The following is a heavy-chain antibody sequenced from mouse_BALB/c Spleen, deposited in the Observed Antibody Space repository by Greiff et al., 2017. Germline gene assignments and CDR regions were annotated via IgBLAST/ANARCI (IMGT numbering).Heavy chain of an antibody. CDR3: ARRDGNFYYAMDY. D-gene: IGHD2-1*01. V-gene: IGHV3-2*02. CDR1: GYSITSDYA. J-gene: IGHJ4*01. Sequence: EVMLVESGPGLVKPSQSLSLTCTVTGYSITSDYAWNWIRQFPGNKLEWMGYISYSGSTSYNPSLKSRISITRDTSKNQFFLQLNSVTTEDTATYYCARRDGNFYYAMDYWGQGTSVTVSS. CDR2: ISYSGST.